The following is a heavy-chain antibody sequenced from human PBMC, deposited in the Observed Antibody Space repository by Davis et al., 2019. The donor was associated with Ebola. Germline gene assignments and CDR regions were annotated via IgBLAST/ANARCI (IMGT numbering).Heavy chain of an antibody. D-gene: IGHD5-18*01. CDR3: ARDASYGIYYFDY. J-gene: IGHJ4*02. Sequence: SVKVSCKASGGTFSSYAISWVRQAPGQGLEWMGGIIPIFGTANYAQKFQGRVTITADESTSTAYMELSSLRSEDTAVYYCARDASYGIYYFDYWGQGTLVTVSS. CDR2: IIPIFGTA. V-gene: IGHV1-69*13. CDR1: GGTFSSYA.